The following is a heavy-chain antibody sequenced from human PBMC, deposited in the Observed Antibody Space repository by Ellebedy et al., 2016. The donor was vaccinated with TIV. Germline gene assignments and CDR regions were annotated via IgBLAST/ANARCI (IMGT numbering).Heavy chain of an antibody. CDR3: ATDKVCFTFDI. CDR1: GFTFTNHW. Sequence: GESLKISCAASGFTFTNHWMSWVRQAPGQGLEWVANINQDGRTTNYVDSVKGRFTISRDNAKNSLYLQLNSLRVDDTAMYYCATDKVCFTFDIWGRGTMVTVSS. V-gene: IGHV3-7*01. J-gene: IGHJ3*02. CDR2: INQDGRTT.